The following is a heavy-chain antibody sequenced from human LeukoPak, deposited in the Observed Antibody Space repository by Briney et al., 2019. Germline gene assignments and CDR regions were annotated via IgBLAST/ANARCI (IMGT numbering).Heavy chain of an antibody. CDR2: ISAYNGNT. D-gene: IGHD6-13*01. Sequence: ASVKVSCKASGYTFTSYGISWVRQAPGQGLEWMGWISAYNGNTNNPQNPQARHTMTTDTPTTTPYMELRTLRSNDTPVYYCPKEGAASIFNYWAQETLVTVPS. CDR3: PKEGAASIFNY. CDR1: GYTFTSYG. V-gene: IGHV1-18*01. J-gene: IGHJ4*02.